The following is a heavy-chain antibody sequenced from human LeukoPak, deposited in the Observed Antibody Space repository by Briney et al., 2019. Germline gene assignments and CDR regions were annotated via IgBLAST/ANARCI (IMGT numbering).Heavy chain of an antibody. D-gene: IGHD6-19*01. Sequence: PETLSLTCTVSGGTISSYYWNWIRQPPGKGLEWIGYIHSSGSTKYNPSLKSRVTISVDTSKNQFSLKLSSVTAADTAVYYCARWYSSGWAFDYWGQRTLVTVSS. CDR2: IHSSGST. CDR1: GGTISSYY. J-gene: IGHJ4*02. CDR3: ARWYSSGWAFDY. V-gene: IGHV4-59*08.